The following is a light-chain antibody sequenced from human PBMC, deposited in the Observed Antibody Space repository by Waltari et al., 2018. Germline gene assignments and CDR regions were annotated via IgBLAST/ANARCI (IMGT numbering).Light chain of an antibody. Sequence: DVVMTQSPLSLPVSLGQPASISCRSSQSLVHTDGPTYLNWFQHRPGQSPRRLIYRVSNQDSGVPDRFSGSGSGTAFTLKISRVEAEDVGIYYCMQATNWPLTFGQGTKVEIQ. V-gene: IGKV2-30*02. CDR2: RVS. CDR1: QSLVHTDGPTY. CDR3: MQATNWPLT. J-gene: IGKJ1*01.